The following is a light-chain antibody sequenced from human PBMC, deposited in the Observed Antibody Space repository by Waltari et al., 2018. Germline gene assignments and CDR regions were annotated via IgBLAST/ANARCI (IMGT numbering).Light chain of an antibody. CDR3: QVGGSRKDLRV. CDR1: NIGSKS. V-gene: IGLV3-21*02. J-gene: IGLJ2*01. Sequence: SYVLTQPPSVSVAPGQTARITCGGNNIGSKSVHWYQQKPGQAPVLVVYDDSDRPSGIPGRFSGSNSGNPANLAISRGRAGDEGEFFGQVGGSRKDLRVFGGGTKLTVL. CDR2: DDS.